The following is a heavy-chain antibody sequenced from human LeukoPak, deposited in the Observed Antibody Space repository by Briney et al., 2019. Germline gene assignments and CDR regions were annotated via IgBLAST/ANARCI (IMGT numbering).Heavy chain of an antibody. J-gene: IGHJ3*02. CDR1: GDSMSSGSYY. Sequence: SETLSLTCTFSGDSMSSGSYYWSWIWQPAGKGLEWIGRVYSSGGTKYSPSLNSRVTISVDTSKNQFSLRLKSVAAADTAVYYCARAERGTDAFDIWGRGTLVVVSS. V-gene: IGHV4-61*02. CDR2: VYSSGGT. CDR3: ARAERGTDAFDI. D-gene: IGHD1-26*01.